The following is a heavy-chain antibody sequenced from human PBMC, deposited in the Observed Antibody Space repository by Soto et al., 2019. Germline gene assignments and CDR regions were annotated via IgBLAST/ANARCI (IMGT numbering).Heavy chain of an antibody. V-gene: IGHV1-24*01. CDR1: GYTLTELS. D-gene: IGHD2-21*02. Sequence: GASVKVSCKVSGYTLTELSMHWVRQAPGKGLEWMGGFDPEDGETIYAQKFQGRVTMTEDTSTDTAYMELSSLRSEDTAVYYCATYLLCGGDCLIDYWGQGTLVTVSS. CDR2: FDPEDGET. CDR3: ATYLLCGGDCLIDY. J-gene: IGHJ4*02.